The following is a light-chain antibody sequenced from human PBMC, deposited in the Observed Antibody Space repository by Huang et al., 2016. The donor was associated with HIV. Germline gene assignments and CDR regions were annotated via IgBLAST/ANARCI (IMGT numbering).Light chain of an antibody. CDR2: GAS. Sequence: EIVLTQSPGTLSLSPGKRATLSCRASQNVNSNFLVWYQQKPGQAPRLLIYGASNRATGITDRFSGSGSGTDFTLTISRLEPEDFAVYYCQQHDTSPSITFGQGTRLEIK. V-gene: IGKV3-20*01. CDR1: QNVNSNF. J-gene: IGKJ5*01. CDR3: QQHDTSPSIT.